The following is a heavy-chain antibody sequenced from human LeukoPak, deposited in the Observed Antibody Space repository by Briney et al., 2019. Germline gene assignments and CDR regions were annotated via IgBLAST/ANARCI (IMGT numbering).Heavy chain of an antibody. CDR3: ARDLGVVPAVYMPDAFDI. Sequence: GGSLRLSCAASGLAFNSYGMSWVRQAPGKGLEWVSSISSSSSYIYYADSVKGRFTISRDNAKNSLYLQMNSLRAEDTAVYYCARDLGVVPAVYMPDAFDIWGQGTMVTVSS. D-gene: IGHD2-2*01. J-gene: IGHJ3*02. CDR1: GLAFNSYG. CDR2: ISSSSSYI. V-gene: IGHV3-21*01.